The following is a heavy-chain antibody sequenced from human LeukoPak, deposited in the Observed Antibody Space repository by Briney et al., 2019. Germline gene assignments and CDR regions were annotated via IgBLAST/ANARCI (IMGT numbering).Heavy chain of an antibody. CDR1: GFTFSDYA. V-gene: IGHV3-23*01. J-gene: IGHJ3*02. CDR3: APLDTVVTYHDAFDI. D-gene: IGHD4-23*01. Sequence: AGGSLRLSCATSGFTFSDYAMTWVRQAPGKGLEWVSAISGSGGSTYYADSVKGRFTISRDNSKNTLYLQMNSLRAEDTAVYYCAPLDTVVTYHDAFDIWGQGTMVTVS. CDR2: ISGSGGST.